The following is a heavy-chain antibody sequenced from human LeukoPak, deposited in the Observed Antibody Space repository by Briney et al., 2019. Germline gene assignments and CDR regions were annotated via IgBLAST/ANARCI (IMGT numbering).Heavy chain of an antibody. CDR2: ISDDGSNK. CDR3: AKDRIQLWPRNPPHEIDF. V-gene: IGHV3-30*18. J-gene: IGHJ4*01. CDR1: GFTFSSYG. Sequence: PGGSLRLSCAASGFTFSSYGMHWVRQAPGKGLEWVAIISDDGSNKYYADSVKGRFAISRDNSKNTLYLQMNSLRPEDTATYFCAKDRIQLWPRNPPHEIDFWGHGTLVAVSS. D-gene: IGHD5-18*01.